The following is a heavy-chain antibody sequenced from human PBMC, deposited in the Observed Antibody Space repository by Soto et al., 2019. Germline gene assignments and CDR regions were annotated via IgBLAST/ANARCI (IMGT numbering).Heavy chain of an antibody. CDR1: GFTVSSNY. V-gene: IGHV3-53*02. D-gene: IGHD5-18*01. Sequence: EVQLVETGGGLIQPGGSLRLSCAASGFTVSSNYMSWVRQAPGKGLEWVSVIYSGGSTYYADSVKGRFTISRDNSKNTLYLQRNSLRAEDTAVYYCARTRGYSYGYYFDYWGQGTLVTVSS. CDR3: ARTRGYSYGYYFDY. CDR2: IYSGGST. J-gene: IGHJ4*02.